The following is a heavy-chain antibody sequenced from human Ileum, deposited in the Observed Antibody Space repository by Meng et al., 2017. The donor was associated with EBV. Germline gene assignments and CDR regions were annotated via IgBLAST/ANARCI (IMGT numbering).Heavy chain of an antibody. CDR3: ARGQKGYFDL. V-gene: IGHV4-30-4*01. J-gene: IGHJ2*01. CDR1: GGSISSSNYY. Sequence: QVRLQESGPGLVKPSQTLSLTCTGAGGSISSSNYYWSWIRQPPGKGLEWSGHIYNSGSTYYNPSLKSRITISVDTSKNQFSLKLSSVTAADTAVYYCARGQKGYFDLWGRGTLVTVSS. CDR2: IYNSGST.